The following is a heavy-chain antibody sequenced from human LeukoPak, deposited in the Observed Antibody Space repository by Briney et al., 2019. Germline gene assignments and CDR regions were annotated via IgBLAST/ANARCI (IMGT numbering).Heavy chain of an antibody. V-gene: IGHV1-18*04. D-gene: IGHD3-16*02. CDR1: GYTFTSYG. CDR3: ARVEDRDYVWGSYRLADY. CDR2: IIAHNGNA. J-gene: IGHJ4*02. Sequence: ASVKVSCKASGYTFTSYGTSWVRQAPGQGPEWRGWIIAHNGNANYAQKFQGRVTMTTDTSTTTAYMELRSLRSDDTGLYYCARVEDRDYVWGSYRLADYWGQGTLVTVSS.